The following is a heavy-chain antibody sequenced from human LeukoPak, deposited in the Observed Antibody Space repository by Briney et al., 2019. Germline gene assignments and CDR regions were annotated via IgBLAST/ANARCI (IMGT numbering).Heavy chain of an antibody. J-gene: IGHJ4*02. Sequence: GGSLRLSCAASGFTFSSYEMNWVRQAPGKGLEWVSYISSSGSTIYYADSVKGRFTISRDNAKNSLYLQMNSLRAEDTAVYYCARDGGNCPFDYWGQGTLVTVSS. CDR2: ISSSGSTI. V-gene: IGHV3-48*03. CDR1: GFTFSSYE. CDR3: ARDGGNCPFDY. D-gene: IGHD4-23*01.